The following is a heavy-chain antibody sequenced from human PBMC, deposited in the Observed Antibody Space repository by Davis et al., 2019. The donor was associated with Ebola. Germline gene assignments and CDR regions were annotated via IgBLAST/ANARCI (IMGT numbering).Heavy chain of an antibody. CDR3: AREGNDDVWGSYRSFDY. V-gene: IGHV4-61*01. CDR1: GASVTSDNYY. D-gene: IGHD3-16*02. Sequence: PSETLSLTCSVPGASVTSDNYYWSWVRQAPGQGLEWIAHIHYGGTTNVKPSLKCRVPLSVDTSKNQFSLTLKSLTAADTALYYCAREGNDDVWGSYRSFDYWGQGTLVTVSS. J-gene: IGHJ4*02. CDR2: IHYGGTT.